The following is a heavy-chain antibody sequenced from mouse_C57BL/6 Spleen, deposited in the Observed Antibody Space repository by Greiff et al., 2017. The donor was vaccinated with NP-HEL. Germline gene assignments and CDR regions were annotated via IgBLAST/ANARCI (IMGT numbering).Heavy chain of an antibody. J-gene: IGHJ4*01. Sequence: EVHLVESGGGLVKPGGSLKLSCAASGFTFSDYGMHWVRQAPEKGLEWVAYISSGSSTIYYADTVKGRFTISRDNAKNTLFLQMTSLRSEDTAMYYWARGPDYYGSSYEAMDYWGQGTSVTVSS. CDR3: ARGPDYYGSSYEAMDY. CDR2: ISSGSSTI. D-gene: IGHD1-1*01. V-gene: IGHV5-17*01. CDR1: GFTFSDYG.